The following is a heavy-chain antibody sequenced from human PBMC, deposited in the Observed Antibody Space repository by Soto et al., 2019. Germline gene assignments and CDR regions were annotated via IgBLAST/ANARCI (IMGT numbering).Heavy chain of an antibody. D-gene: IGHD3-10*01. CDR1: GNTFASHG. CDR3: ARVDPRGVAVVRDY. CDR2: ISGFNGQT. V-gene: IGHV1-18*01. Sequence: ASVKVSCKASGNTFASHGFSWVRQAPGQGLEWMGWISGFNGQTNYALKFQGRVTSTTDTSTSTAYTELRSLRSDDTAVYFCARVDPRGVAVVRDYWGQGTLVTVSS. J-gene: IGHJ4*02.